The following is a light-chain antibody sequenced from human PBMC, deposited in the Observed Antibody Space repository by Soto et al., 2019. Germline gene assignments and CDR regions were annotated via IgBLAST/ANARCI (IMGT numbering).Light chain of an antibody. J-gene: IGLJ1*01. CDR2: DVT. V-gene: IGLV2-14*03. Sequence: QSALTQPASVSGSPGQSITISCTGTSSDVGGYNYVSWYQQHPGKAPKLMIYDVTNRPSGVSNRFSGSKSGNTASLTISGLQADDEADYYCSSYTSRNTRVFGSGTRITVL. CDR3: SSYTSRNTRV. CDR1: SSDVGGYNY.